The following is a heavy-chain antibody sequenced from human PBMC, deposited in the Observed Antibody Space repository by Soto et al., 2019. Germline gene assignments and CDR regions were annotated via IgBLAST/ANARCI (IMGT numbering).Heavy chain of an antibody. CDR2: ISYDGSNK. CDR3: AKDDQDILTSTLYY. Sequence: QVQLVESGGGVVQPGRSLRLSCAASGFTFSSYGMHWVRQAPGKGLEWVAVISYDGSNKYYADSVKGRFTISRDNSKNTLYLQMNSRRAEAPAVYYCAKDDQDILTSTLYYWGQGTLVTVSS. V-gene: IGHV3-30*18. D-gene: IGHD3-9*01. CDR1: GFTFSSYG. J-gene: IGHJ4*02.